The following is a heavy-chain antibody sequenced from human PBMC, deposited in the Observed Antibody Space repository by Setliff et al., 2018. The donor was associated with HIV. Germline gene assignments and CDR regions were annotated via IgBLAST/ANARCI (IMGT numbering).Heavy chain of an antibody. J-gene: IGHJ5*01. CDR1: GGSIRTGAYY. V-gene: IGHV4-39*07. CDR2: IYYDGRT. Sequence: SETPSLTCTVSGGSIRTGAYYWGWIRQPPGKGLEWIGSIYYDGRTFYKPSLKSRLTISVDTSKNQFSLSLNSVAAADTAVYFCARGGAVSADFDSWGQGTLVTVSS. CDR3: ARGGAVSADFDS. D-gene: IGHD3-16*01.